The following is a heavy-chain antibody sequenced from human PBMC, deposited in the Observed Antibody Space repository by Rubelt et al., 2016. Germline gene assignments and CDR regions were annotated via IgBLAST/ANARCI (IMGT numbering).Heavy chain of an antibody. J-gene: IGHJ4*02. CDR2: NT. V-gene: IGHV1-18*01. Sequence: NTGDAQKLQGRVTMTTDTSTSTAYMELRSLRSDDTAVYYCARGPGSAMRDFDYWGQGTLVTVSS. CDR3: ARGPGSAMRDFDY. D-gene: IGHD2-2*01.